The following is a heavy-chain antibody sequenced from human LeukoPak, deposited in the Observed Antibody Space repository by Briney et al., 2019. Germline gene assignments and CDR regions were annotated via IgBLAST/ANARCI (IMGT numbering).Heavy chain of an antibody. Sequence: ASVKVSCKASGYTFTSCGISWVRQAPGQGLEWMGGIIPIFGTANYAQKFQGRVTITTDESTSTAYMELSSLRSEDTAVYYCATPVGDYYDSDDAFDIWGQGTMVTVSS. CDR2: IIPIFGTA. CDR3: ATPVGDYYDSDDAFDI. J-gene: IGHJ3*02. V-gene: IGHV1-69*05. D-gene: IGHD3-22*01. CDR1: GYTFTSCG.